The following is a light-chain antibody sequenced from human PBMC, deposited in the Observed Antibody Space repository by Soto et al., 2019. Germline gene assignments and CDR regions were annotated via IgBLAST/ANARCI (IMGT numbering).Light chain of an antibody. CDR2: GAS. V-gene: IGKV3-15*01. J-gene: IGKJ1*01. CDR1: QTVRSN. CDR3: QQYNVWPPWT. Sequence: EIVMTQSPATLSVSPGERATLSCRASQTVRSNLAWYQQKLGQAPRLLIYGASTRATGVPARFSGSGSGTEFTLTISSLQSEDFAVYYCQQYNVWPPWTFGQGTKVEIK.